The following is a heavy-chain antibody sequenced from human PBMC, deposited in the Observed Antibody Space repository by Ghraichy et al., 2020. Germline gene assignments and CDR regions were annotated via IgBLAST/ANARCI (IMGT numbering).Heavy chain of an antibody. CDR3: VKERAVAGTRTFDY. CDR1: GFTFSSYA. V-gene: IGHV3-64D*06. CDR2: ISSNGGST. Sequence: GGSLRLSCSASGFTFSSYAMHWVRQAPGKGLEYVSAISSNGGSTYYADSVKGRFTISRDNSKNTLYLQMSSLRAEDTAVYYCVKERAVAGTRTFDYWGQGTLVTVSS. D-gene: IGHD6-19*01. J-gene: IGHJ4*02.